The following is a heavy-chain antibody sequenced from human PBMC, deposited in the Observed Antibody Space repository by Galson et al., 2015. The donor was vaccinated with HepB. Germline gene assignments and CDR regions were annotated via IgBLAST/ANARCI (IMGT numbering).Heavy chain of an antibody. CDR1: GGSFSGYY. D-gene: IGHD4-23*01. J-gene: IGHJ4*02. CDR3: ARGVSTVVTN. Sequence: TLSLTCAVYGGSFSGYYWSWIRQPPGKGLEWIGEINHSGSTNYNPSLKSRVTISVDTSKNQFSLKLSSVTAADTAVYYCARGVSTVVTNWGQGTLVTVSS. CDR2: INHSGST. V-gene: IGHV4-34*01.